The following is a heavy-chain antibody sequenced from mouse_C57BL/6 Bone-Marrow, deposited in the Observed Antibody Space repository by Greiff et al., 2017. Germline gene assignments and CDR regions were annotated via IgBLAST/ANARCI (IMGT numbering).Heavy chain of an antibody. V-gene: IGHV1-81*01. CDR3: ARWTLYYAIDY. CDR2: IYPRSGNT. Sequence: VQLVESGAELARPGASVKLSCKASGYTFTSYGISWVKQRTGQGLEWIGEIYPRSGNTYYNEKFKGKATLTADKSSSTAYMELRSLTSEDSAVYFCARWTLYYAIDYWGQGTSVTVSS. CDR1: GYTFTSYG. J-gene: IGHJ4*01.